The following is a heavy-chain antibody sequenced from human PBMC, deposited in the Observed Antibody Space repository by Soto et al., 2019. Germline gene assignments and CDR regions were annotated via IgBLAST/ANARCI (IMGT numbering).Heavy chain of an antibody. CDR1: GGTFRSYA. V-gene: IGHV1-69*13. CDR2: IIPIFGTA. CDR3: ASTYYYDSSGTRKDQKFDY. Sequence: PSVKVSCTASGGTFRSYAISWVRQAPGQGLEWMGGIIPIFGTANYAQKFQGRVTITADESTSTAYMELSSLRSEDTAVYYCASTYYYDSSGTRKDQKFDYWGQGTLVTVS. J-gene: IGHJ4*02. D-gene: IGHD3-22*01.